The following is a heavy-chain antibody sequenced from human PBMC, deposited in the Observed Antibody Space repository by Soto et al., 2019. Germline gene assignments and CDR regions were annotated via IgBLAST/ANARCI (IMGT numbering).Heavy chain of an antibody. V-gene: IGHV3-66*01. D-gene: IGHD3-16*01. CDR3: ARDGGGYYYYGMDV. CDR1: GFTVSSNY. Sequence: EVQLVESGGGLVQPGGSLRLSCAASGFTVSSNYMSWVRQAPGKGLEWVSVIYSGGSTYYADSVKGRFTISRDNSKTPLYLQMNSLRAEDTVVYNCARDGGGYYYYGMDVWGQGTTVTVSS. CDR2: IYSGGST. J-gene: IGHJ6*02.